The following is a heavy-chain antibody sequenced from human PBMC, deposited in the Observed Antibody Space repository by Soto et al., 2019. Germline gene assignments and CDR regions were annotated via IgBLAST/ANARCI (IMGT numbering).Heavy chain of an antibody. D-gene: IGHD4-17*01. CDR1: GFTFSGYA. J-gene: IGHJ4*02. V-gene: IGHV3-23*01. CDR2: ISASGGST. Sequence: EVQLLESWGGLVQPGGSLRLSCAASGFTFSGYAMSWVRQAPGKGLEWVSAISASGGSTFYADSVKGRFTISRDNSKNTLSLQMNSLRAEDTAVYYCAKDRGGHYGGNSIDYWGQGTLVTVSS. CDR3: AKDRGGHYGGNSIDY.